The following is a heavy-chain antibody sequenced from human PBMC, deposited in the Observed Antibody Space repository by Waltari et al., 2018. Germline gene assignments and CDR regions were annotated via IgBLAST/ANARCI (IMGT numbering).Heavy chain of an antibody. D-gene: IGHD3-10*01. CDR3: ARHFSGSGTYNSPVTLFDY. CDR1: GGSITSSSHY. Sequence: QLQLQESGPGLVKPSETLSLTCTVSGGSITSSSHYWGWIRQPPGKGLGWIATGDYTGTTYYTPSLKSRVTVSVDTSKNQFSLKLSSVSAADTAVYYCARHFSGSGTYNSPVTLFDYWGQGTLVTVSS. V-gene: IGHV4-39*01. J-gene: IGHJ4*02. CDR2: GDYTGTT.